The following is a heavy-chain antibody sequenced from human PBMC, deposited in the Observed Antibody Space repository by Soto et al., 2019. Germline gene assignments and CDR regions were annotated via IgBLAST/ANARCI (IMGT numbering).Heavy chain of an antibody. D-gene: IGHD4-4*01. V-gene: IGHV3-30*18. CDR3: AKRADSYNKFDS. J-gene: IGHJ4*02. Sequence: QVQLVESGGGVVQPGTSLRLSCAASGFTFRGFGMHWVRQVPGEGLEWLAVISSDGTDKLYADSVKGRFTISRDNSKSTLYLQMNSLRSEDTAIYYCAKRADSYNKFDSWGQGTLVTVSS. CDR2: ISSDGTDK. CDR1: GFTFRGFG.